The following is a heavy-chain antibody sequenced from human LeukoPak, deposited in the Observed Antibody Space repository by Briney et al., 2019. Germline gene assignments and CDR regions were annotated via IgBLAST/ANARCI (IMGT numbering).Heavy chain of an antibody. D-gene: IGHD6-19*01. CDR3: AREGPGLAVAGTVFFDY. CDR2: IYYSGST. CDR1: GGSISSYY. V-gene: IGHV4-59*01. Sequence: SETLSLTCTVSGGSISSYYWSWIRQPPGKGLEWIGYIYYSGSTNYNPSLKSRVTISVDTSKNQFSLKLSSATAADTAVYYCAREGPGLAVAGTVFFDYWGQGTLVTVSS. J-gene: IGHJ4*02.